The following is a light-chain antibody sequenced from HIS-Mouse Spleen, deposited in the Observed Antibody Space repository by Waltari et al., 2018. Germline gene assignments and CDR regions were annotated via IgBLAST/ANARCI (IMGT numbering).Light chain of an antibody. CDR2: EVS. CDR3: SSYAGSNNYV. CDR1: SSDVGGYNY. V-gene: IGLV2-8*01. J-gene: IGLJ1*01. Sequence: QSALTQPPSASGSPGQSVTISCTGTSSDVGGYNYVSWYQQHPGKAPQLMIYEVSKRPSGVPDRFSGSKSGNTDYLTVSGLQAEDEADYYCSSYAGSNNYVFGTGTKVTVL.